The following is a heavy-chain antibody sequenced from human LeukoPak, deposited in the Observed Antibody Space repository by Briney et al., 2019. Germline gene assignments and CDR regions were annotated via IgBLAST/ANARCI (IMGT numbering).Heavy chain of an antibody. CDR1: GFTFSTYS. D-gene: IGHD4-23*01. Sequence: GGSLRLSCAASGFTFSTYSMTWVRQAPGKGLEWVSSITSSSSYIYYADSVKGRFTISRDNAKNSLYLQMSSLRAEDTAVYFCARIYGGNSGGFDYWGQGALATVSS. V-gene: IGHV3-21*01. CDR2: ITSSSSYI. CDR3: ARIYGGNSGGFDY. J-gene: IGHJ4*02.